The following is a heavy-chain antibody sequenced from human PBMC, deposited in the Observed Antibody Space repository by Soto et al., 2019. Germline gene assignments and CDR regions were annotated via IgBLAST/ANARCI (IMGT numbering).Heavy chain of an antibody. Sequence: PXESLSLLCAASGLTVSSNYMSWVRQAPGKGLEWVSVIYSGGSTYYADSVKGRFTISRDNSKNTLYLQMNSLRAEDTAVYYCARGPNSGPYYYYYGMDVWGQGTTVTVSS. D-gene: IGHD1-1*01. CDR1: GLTVSSNY. CDR2: IYSGGST. J-gene: IGHJ6*02. CDR3: ARGPNSGPYYYYYGMDV. V-gene: IGHV3-53*01.